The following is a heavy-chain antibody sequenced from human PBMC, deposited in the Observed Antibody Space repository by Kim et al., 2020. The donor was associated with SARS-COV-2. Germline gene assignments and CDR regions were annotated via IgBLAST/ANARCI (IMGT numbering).Heavy chain of an antibody. Sequence: SETLSLTCTVSGGSISSYYWSWIRQPPGKGLEWIGYIYYSGSTNYNPSLKSRVTISVDTSKNQFSLKLSSVTAADTAVYYCARGPDSSGYYYYFDYWGQGTLVTVSS. V-gene: IGHV4-59*13. D-gene: IGHD3-22*01. CDR1: GGSISSYY. CDR2: IYYSGST. CDR3: ARGPDSSGYYYYFDY. J-gene: IGHJ4*02.